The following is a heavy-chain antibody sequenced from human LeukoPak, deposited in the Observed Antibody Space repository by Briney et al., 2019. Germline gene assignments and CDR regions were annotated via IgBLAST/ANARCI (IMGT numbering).Heavy chain of an antibody. Sequence: GGSLRLSCAASGFTFDDYAMHWVRQAPGKGLEWVSGISWNSGSIGYADSVKGRFTISRDNAKNSLYLQMNSLRAEVTALYYCAMGIVRDPTIPDAFDIWGQGTMVTVSS. D-gene: IGHD3-10*01. CDR2: ISWNSGSI. V-gene: IGHV3-9*01. CDR3: AMGIVRDPTIPDAFDI. J-gene: IGHJ3*02. CDR1: GFTFDDYA.